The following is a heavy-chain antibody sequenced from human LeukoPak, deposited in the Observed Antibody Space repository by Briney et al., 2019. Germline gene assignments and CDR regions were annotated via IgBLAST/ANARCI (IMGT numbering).Heavy chain of an antibody. J-gene: IGHJ2*01. V-gene: IGHV3-11*01. CDR3: ARISNYYSGSGNFYKADWYFDL. CDR1: GFTFGDYY. D-gene: IGHD3-10*01. Sequence: GGSLRLSCAASGFTFGDYYMSWIRQAPGKGLEWVSYISSSGSTIYYADSVKGRFTISRDNAKNSLYLQMNSLRAEDTAVYYCARISNYYSGSGNFYKADWYFDLWGRGTLVTVSS. CDR2: ISSSGSTI.